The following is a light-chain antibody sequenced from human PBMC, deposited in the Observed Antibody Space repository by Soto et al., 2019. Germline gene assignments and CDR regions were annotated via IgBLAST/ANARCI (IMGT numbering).Light chain of an antibody. CDR3: SSYAVSDSLV. CDR2: EVN. Sequence: QSALTQPPSASGSPGQSVTISCTGTSSDVGGYDYVSWYQQHPGKVPKLMIYEVNKRPSGVPDRFSGSKSGNTASLTVSGLQTEDEADYYCSSYAVSDSLVFGGGTKQTVL. V-gene: IGLV2-8*01. CDR1: SSDVGGYDY. J-gene: IGLJ2*01.